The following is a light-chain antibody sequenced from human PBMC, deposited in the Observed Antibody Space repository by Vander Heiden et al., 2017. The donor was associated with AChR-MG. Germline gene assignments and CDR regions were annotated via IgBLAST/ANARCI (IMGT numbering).Light chain of an antibody. CDR1: HPITNF. CDR2: DVS. V-gene: IGKV3-11*01. J-gene: IGKJ1*01. Sequence: ETVLTQSPATLSLSPGERATLSCRASHPITNFLAWYRQKPGQAPRLVMYDVSNRATGIPARFSGSGSGTDFTLTISSLEPDDSAVYYCQQLSTWPRTFGPGTKVEVK. CDR3: QQLSTWPRT.